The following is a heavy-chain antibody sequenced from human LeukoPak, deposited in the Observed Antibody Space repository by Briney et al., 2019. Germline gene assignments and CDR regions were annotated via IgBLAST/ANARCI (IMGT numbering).Heavy chain of an antibody. CDR3: ARDTMSYYDILTGSHPGAFDI. D-gene: IGHD3-9*01. V-gene: IGHV4-4*07. J-gene: IGHJ3*02. Sequence: PSETLSLTCTVSGGSISSYYWSWIRQPAGKGLEWIGRIYTSGSTNYNPSLKSRVTMSVDTSKNQFSLKLSSVTTADTAVYYCARDTMSYYDILTGSHPGAFDIWGQGTMVTVSS. CDR2: IYTSGST. CDR1: GGSISSYY.